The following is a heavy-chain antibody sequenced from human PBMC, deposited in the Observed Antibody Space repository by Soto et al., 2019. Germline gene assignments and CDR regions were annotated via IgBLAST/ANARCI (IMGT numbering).Heavy chain of an antibody. Sequence: SCPTLVNPTQTLTLTCTVSGFSLSTLGMRVNWFRQPPGKALEWLARIDWDNDKCYNSSLRTRLTIYKDTSKNQVGLTMTSMDPVDTGRYYCARMMPQWRVFDYWGQGIPVMVCS. J-gene: IGHJ4*02. CDR1: GFSLSTLGMR. D-gene: IGHD6-19*01. CDR2: IDWDNDK. V-gene: IGHV2-70*04. CDR3: ARMMPQWRVFDY.